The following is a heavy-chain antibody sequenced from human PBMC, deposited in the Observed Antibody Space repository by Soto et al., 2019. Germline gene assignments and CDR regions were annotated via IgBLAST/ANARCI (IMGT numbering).Heavy chain of an antibody. J-gene: IGHJ5*02. Sequence: LRLSCAVSGVTFRDYWMHWVRQVPGKGLLWVSRIGPDGTSTKYADSVKGRFTISRSNPENTLYLQMNSLRAEDTGVYYCVREVIAVLGSIRWFDPWGQGTLVTVSS. D-gene: IGHD6-19*01. V-gene: IGHV3-74*01. CDR3: VREVIAVLGSIRWFDP. CDR1: GVTFRDYW. CDR2: IGPDGTST.